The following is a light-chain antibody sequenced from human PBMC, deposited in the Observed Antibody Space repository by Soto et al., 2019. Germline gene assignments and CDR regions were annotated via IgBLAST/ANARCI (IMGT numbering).Light chain of an antibody. CDR2: KAS. CDR1: QSISSW. J-gene: IGKJ1*01. V-gene: IGKV1-5*03. CDR3: QQYNSYST. Sequence: QMTQSPSTLSASVGDRVTITCRASQSISSWLPWYQQKPGKAPTLLIYKASSLESGVPSRFSGSGSWTEFTITTSSLQPDDVATYYCQQYNSYSTFGQGTKVEIK.